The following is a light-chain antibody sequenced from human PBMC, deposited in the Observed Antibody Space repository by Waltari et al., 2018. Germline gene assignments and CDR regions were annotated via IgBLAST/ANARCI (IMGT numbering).Light chain of an antibody. CDR1: SSNIGSNY. CDR2: RNN. Sequence: QSVLTQPPSGSGTPGQRVTISCSGSSSNIGSNYVYWYQQLPGTAPRLLIYRNNQRPSGVPDRFSGAKSGTSASLAISGLRSDDEADYYCAAWDDTLGGVVFGGGTKLTVL. V-gene: IGLV1-47*01. J-gene: IGLJ2*01. CDR3: AAWDDTLGGVV.